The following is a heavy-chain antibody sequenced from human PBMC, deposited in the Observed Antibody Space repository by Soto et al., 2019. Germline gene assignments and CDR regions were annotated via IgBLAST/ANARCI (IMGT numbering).Heavy chain of an antibody. CDR1: GYSIRAHY. CDR3: ARDLIVDGPDNYAMDV. Sequence: ASVAVSCKASGYSIRAHYIHCVRQAPSQGLEWMGWINPNSSGTVYAQKFQGRVTMTRDTSLTTAYMQLNRLTPDDTAIYYCARDLIVDGPDNYAMDVWGQGTTVTFSS. D-gene: IGHD3-22*01. J-gene: IGHJ6*02. V-gene: IGHV1-2*02. CDR2: INPNSSGT.